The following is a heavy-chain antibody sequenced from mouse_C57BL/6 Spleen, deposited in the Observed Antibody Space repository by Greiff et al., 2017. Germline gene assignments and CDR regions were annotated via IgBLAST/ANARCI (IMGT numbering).Heavy chain of an antibody. CDR2: ISNLAYSI. V-gene: IGHV5-15*04. CDR3: ARTGTGRYFDV. J-gene: IGHJ1*03. D-gene: IGHD3-3*01. Sequence: EVKLVESGGGLVQPGGSLKLSCAASGFTFSDYGMAWVRQAPRKGPEWVAFISNLAYSIYYADTVTGRFTISRENAKNTLYLEMSSLRSEGTAMYYCARTGTGRYFDVWGTGTTVTVSS. CDR1: GFTFSDYG.